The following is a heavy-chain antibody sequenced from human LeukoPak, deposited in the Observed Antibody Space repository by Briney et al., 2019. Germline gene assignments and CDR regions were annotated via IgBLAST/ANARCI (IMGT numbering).Heavy chain of an antibody. J-gene: IGHJ4*02. D-gene: IGHD5-24*01. CDR1: ELTFSTHW. CDR3: ARLLGTATTYDY. CDR2: INPDGSQK. Sequence: GGSLRLSCEASELTFSTHWMSWVRQAPGKGLEWVASINPDGSQKYYLDSVKGRFTISRDNTKNSLYLQMYSLGAEDTAVYYCARLLGTATTYDYWGQGTLVTVSS. V-gene: IGHV3-7*01.